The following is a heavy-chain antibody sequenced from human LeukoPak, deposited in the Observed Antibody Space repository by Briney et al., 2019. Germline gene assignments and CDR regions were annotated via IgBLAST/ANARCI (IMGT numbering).Heavy chain of an antibody. CDR3: ARSWDYYYYMDV. Sequence: ASVKVSCKASGYTFTGYYMHWVRQAPGQGLEWMGWINPNSGGTNYAQKFQGRVTMTRDTSISTAYMELSRLRSDDTAVYYCARSWDYYYYMDVWGKGTTVTVSS. CDR1: GYTFTGYY. D-gene: IGHD6-13*01. CDR2: INPNSGGT. V-gene: IGHV1-2*02. J-gene: IGHJ6*03.